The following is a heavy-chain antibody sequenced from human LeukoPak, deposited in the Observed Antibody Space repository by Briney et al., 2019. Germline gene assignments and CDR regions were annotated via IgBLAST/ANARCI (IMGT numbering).Heavy chain of an antibody. D-gene: IGHD6-19*01. CDR2: ISAYNGNT. CDR1: GYTFTSYG. J-gene: IGHJ4*02. CDR3: ARSHIAVAGKAVFDY. V-gene: IGHV1-18*01. Sequence: ASVKVSCKASGYTFTSYGISWVRQAPGQGLEWMGWISAYNGNTNYAQKLQGRVTVTTDTSTSKAYMELRSLRSDDTAAYYCARSHIAVAGKAVFDYWGQGTLVTVSS.